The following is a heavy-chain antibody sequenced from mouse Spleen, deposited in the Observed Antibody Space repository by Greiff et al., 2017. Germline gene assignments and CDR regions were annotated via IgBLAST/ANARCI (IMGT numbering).Heavy chain of an antibody. V-gene: IGHV1S135*01. CDR1: GYSFTGYN. J-gene: IGHJ3*01. D-gene: IGHD5-5*01. CDR2: IDPYNGGT. Sequence: LVESGPELGKPGASVKISCKASGYSFTGYNMYWVKQSHRKSLEWIGYIDPYNGGTSYNQKSKGKATLTVDKSSSTAYMHLNSLTSEDSAIYYCATTGFAYWGQGTLVTVSA. CDR3: ATTGFAY.